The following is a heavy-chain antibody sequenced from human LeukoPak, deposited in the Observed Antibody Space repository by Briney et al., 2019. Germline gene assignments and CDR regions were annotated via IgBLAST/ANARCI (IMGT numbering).Heavy chain of an antibody. V-gene: IGHV4-34*01. CDR2: INHSGST. J-gene: IGHJ6*02. CDR3: ARDGYCSGGSCYLYYYYYGMDV. D-gene: IGHD2-15*01. CDR1: GGSFSGYY. Sequence: SETLSLTCAVYGGSFSGYYWSWIRQPPGKGLEWIGEINHSGSTNYNPSLKSRVTISVDTSKNQFSLKLSSVTAADTAVYYCARDGYCSGGSCYLYYYYYGMDVWGQGTTVTVS.